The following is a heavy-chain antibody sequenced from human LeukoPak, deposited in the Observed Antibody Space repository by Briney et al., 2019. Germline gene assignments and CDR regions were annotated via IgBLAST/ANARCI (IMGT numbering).Heavy chain of an antibody. D-gene: IGHD5-24*01. V-gene: IGHV3-33*01. CDR3: ASQIRNGYNQYYYYYMDV. CDR1: GFTFSSYG. CDR2: IWYDGSNK. Sequence: GGSLRLSCAASGFTFSSYGMHWVRQAPGKGLEWVAFIWYDGSNKYYADSVKGRFTISRDNSKNTLYLQMNSLRAEDTAIYYCASQIRNGYNQYYYYYMDVWGKGTTVTISS. J-gene: IGHJ6*03.